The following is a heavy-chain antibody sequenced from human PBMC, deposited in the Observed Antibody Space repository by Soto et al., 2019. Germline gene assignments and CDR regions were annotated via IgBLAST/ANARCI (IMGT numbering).Heavy chain of an antibody. CDR3: ASDLETGFGDRAYNWFDP. CDR1: GGSISNSKW. D-gene: IGHD3-10*01. CDR2: IYHSGST. J-gene: IGHJ5*02. V-gene: IGHV4-4*02. Sequence: QVQLQESGPGLVKPSGTLSLTCAVSGGSISNSKWWSWVRQPPGKGLEWIGEIYHSGSTNYNPSLQRRVTISVDKSMNQCSLKLRSVTAADTAVYYCASDLETGFGDRAYNWFDPWGQGNLVTVFS.